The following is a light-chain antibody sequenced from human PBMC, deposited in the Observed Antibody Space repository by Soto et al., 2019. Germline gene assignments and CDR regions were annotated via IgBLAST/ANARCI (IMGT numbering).Light chain of an antibody. CDR1: QSVSSN. Sequence: EIVMTQSPATLSVSPGERATLSCSASQSVSSNLAWYQQKPGQSPRLLIYGASTRATGVPAGFSGSGSGTEFTLTICGLQSEDFVVYYCQQYDNWPFTFGPGT. V-gene: IGKV3-15*01. CDR2: GAS. J-gene: IGKJ3*01. CDR3: QQYDNWPFT.